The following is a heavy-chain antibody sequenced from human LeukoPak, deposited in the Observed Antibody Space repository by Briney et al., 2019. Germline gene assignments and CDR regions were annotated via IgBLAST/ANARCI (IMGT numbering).Heavy chain of an antibody. CDR3: SLY. V-gene: IGHV3-30*02. CDR1: AFTFSSYG. J-gene: IGHJ4*02. CDR2: IRYNEGDT. Sequence: GGSLRLSCAASAFTFSSYGLHWVRQAPGKGLQWVAFIRYNEGDTFYGDSVKGRFTISRDNSRSTVYLQMNSLRADCAVYGDYSLYWGRGTLVTVFS. D-gene: IGHD4-17*01.